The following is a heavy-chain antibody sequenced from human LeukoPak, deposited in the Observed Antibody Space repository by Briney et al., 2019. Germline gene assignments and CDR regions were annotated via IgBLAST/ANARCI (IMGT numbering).Heavy chain of an antibody. D-gene: IGHD3-22*01. J-gene: IGHJ4*02. CDR1: GFTFSDYY. V-gene: IGHV3-11*01. Sequence: PGGSLRLSCAASGFTFSDYYLSWIRQAPGKGLEWVSYISSTGGSIYYADSVKGRFPISRDNAKNSLYLQMNSLRAEDTAVYYCARAGLYYYDSSGYYPDKYYFDYWGQGTLVTVSS. CDR2: ISSTGGSI. CDR3: ARAGLYYYDSSGYYPDKYYFDY.